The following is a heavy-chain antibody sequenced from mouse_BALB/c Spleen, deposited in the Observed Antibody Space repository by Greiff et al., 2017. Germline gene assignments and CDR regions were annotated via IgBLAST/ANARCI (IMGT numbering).Heavy chain of an antibody. V-gene: IGHV1-69*02. CDR3: ARWSGAMDY. D-gene: IGHD4-1*01. CDR1: GYTFTSYW. J-gene: IGHJ4*01. CDR2: IDPSDSYT. Sequence: QVQLQQPGAELVKPGASVKLSCKASGYTFTSYWMHWVKQRPGQGLEWIGEIDPSDSYTNYNQKFKGKATLTVDKSSSTAYMQLSSLTSEDSAVYYCARWSGAMDYWGQGTSVTVSS.